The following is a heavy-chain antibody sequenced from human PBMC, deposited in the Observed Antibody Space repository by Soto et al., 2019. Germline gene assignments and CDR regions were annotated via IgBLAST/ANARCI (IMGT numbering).Heavy chain of an antibody. CDR2: IIPIFGTA. CDR1: GGTFSSYA. Sequence: SVKVSCKASGGTFSSYAISWVRQAPGQGLEWMGGIIPIFGTANYAQKFQGRVTITADESTSTAYMELSSLRSEDTAVYYCARDPRRMIADALDIWGQGTMVTVS. J-gene: IGHJ3*02. V-gene: IGHV1-69*13. CDR3: ARDPRRMIADALDI. D-gene: IGHD3-22*01.